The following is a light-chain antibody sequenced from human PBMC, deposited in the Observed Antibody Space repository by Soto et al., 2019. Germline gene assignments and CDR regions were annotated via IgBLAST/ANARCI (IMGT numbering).Light chain of an antibody. CDR1: QSVSSY. Sequence: EIVMTQSPATLSVSPGERATLSGRASQSVSSYLAWYQQKPGQAPRLLIYGASTRVTGIPARFSGSGSGTEFTLTISSLQSEDFAVYYCQQYHNWWTFGQGTKVDIK. CDR3: QQYHNWWT. J-gene: IGKJ1*01. V-gene: IGKV3-15*01. CDR2: GAS.